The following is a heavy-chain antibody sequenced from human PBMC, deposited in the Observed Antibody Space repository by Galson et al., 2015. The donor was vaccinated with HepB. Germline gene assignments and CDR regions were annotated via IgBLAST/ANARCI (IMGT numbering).Heavy chain of an antibody. D-gene: IGHD3-10*01. J-gene: IGHJ2*01. CDR2: IVVGSGNT. CDR3: AAGFYDSGYWYFDL. CDR1: GFTFSGST. V-gene: IGHV1-58*02. Sequence: SVKVSCKASGFTFSGSTIQWVRQARGQRLEWIGWIVVGSGNTNCAQKFQQRVTLTRDMSTSTAYMDMSSLRSEDTAVYFCAAGFYDSGYWYFDLWGRGTLVTVSS.